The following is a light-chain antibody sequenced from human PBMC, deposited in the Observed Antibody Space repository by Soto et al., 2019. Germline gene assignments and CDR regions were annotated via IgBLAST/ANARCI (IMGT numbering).Light chain of an antibody. CDR1: QSVSSNY. J-gene: IGKJ5*01. Sequence: IFLTPSPGTLSLSPGERATLSCRAGQSVSSNYLAWYQQKPGQAPRLLIYAASSRATGIPDRFIGSGSGTHFTLTISRLEPEDFALYYCQQYGSSPRISFGQGTRLEIK. V-gene: IGKV3-20*01. CDR2: AAS. CDR3: QQYGSSPRIS.